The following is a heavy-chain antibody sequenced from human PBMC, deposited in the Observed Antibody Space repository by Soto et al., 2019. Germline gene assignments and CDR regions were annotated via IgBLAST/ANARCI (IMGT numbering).Heavy chain of an antibody. CDR3: AREGSYNWNYEAYPPDDAFDI. J-gene: IGHJ3*02. D-gene: IGHD1-7*01. Sequence: SQTLSLTCAISGDSVSSNSAAWNWIRQSPSRGLEWLGRTYYRSKWYNDYAVSVKSRITINPDTSKNQFSLQLNSVTPEETAVYYCAREGSYNWNYEAYPPDDAFDIWGQGTMVTVSS. CDR1: GDSVSSNSAA. CDR2: TYYRSKWYN. V-gene: IGHV6-1*01.